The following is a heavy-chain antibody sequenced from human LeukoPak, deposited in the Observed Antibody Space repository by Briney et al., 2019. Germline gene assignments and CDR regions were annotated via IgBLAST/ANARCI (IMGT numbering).Heavy chain of an antibody. D-gene: IGHD3-3*01. CDR3: AEIGSGNKFDF. Sequence: GSLRLSCLASGFTFSDYDMSWVRLAPGQGPEWVSAITKSGGTTFYADSVKGRFTISRDNSKSTLYLQMNSLRVDDTAVYYCAEIGSGNKFDFWGQGTLVTVSP. J-gene: IGHJ4*02. V-gene: IGHV3-23*01. CDR2: ITKSGGTT. CDR1: GFTFSDYD.